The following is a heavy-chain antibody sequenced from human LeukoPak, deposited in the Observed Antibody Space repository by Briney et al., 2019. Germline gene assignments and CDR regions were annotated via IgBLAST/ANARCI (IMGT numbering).Heavy chain of an antibody. V-gene: IGHV3-9*03. CDR2: ISWNSGSI. CDR1: GFTFDDYA. CDR3: AKAGSGWGGRIDY. J-gene: IGHJ4*02. Sequence: PGRSLRLSCAASGFTFDDYAMHWVRQAPGKGLEWVSGISWNSGSIGYADSVKGRFTISRDNAKNSLYLQMNSLRAEDMALYYCAKAGSGWGGRIDYWGQGTLITVSS. D-gene: IGHD6-19*01.